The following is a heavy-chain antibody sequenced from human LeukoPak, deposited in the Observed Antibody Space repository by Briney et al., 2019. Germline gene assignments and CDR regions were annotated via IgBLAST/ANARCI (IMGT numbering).Heavy chain of an antibody. J-gene: IGHJ5*02. Sequence: GRSLRLSCAASGFTFDDYAMHWVRQAPGKGLEWVSGISWNSGSIGYADSVKGRFTISRDNAKNSLYLQMNSLRAEDTALYYCAKDTSSRLQYNWFDPWGQGTLVTVFS. V-gene: IGHV3-9*01. CDR1: GFTFDDYA. CDR3: AKDTSSRLQYNWFDP. CDR2: ISWNSGSI.